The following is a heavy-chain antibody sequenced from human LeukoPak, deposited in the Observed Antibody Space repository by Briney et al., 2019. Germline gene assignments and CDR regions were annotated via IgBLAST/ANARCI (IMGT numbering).Heavy chain of an antibody. V-gene: IGHV3-23*01. CDR3: AKHIVIVPAAFGY. CDR1: RFTFSYYA. J-gene: IGHJ4*02. CDR2: ISGSGAST. Sequence: GGSLRLSCAASRFTFSYYAMIWVRQAPRKGLDWVSTISGSGASTYYADSVKGRFTISRDNSKNTLSLQMNTLRAEDTAVYYCAKHIVIVPAAFGYWGQGTLVTVSS. D-gene: IGHD2-2*01.